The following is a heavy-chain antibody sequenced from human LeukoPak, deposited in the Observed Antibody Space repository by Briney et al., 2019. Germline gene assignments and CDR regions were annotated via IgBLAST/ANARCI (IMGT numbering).Heavy chain of an antibody. Sequence: ASVKVSCKASGYTFTSYYMHWVRQAPGQGLEWMGWINPNSGGTCYAQKFQGRVSMTRDTSISTAYMELSSLRSDDTAVYYCYYRVSSGYLTWGQGTLVAVSS. CDR2: INPNSGGT. CDR3: YYRVSSGYLT. J-gene: IGHJ4*02. V-gene: IGHV1-2*02. D-gene: IGHD3-22*01. CDR1: GYTFTSYY.